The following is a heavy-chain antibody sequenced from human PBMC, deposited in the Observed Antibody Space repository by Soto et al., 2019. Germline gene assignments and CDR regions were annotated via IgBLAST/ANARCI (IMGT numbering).Heavy chain of an antibody. V-gene: IGHV4-59*01. D-gene: IGHD4-17*01. Sequence: QVQLQESGPGLVKPSETLSLTRTVSGGSISSYYWSWIRQPPGKGLEWIGYIYYSGSTNYNPSLKSRVTISVDTSKNQFSLKLSSVTAADTAVYYCARGTVTRDIDYWGQGTLVTVSS. J-gene: IGHJ4*02. CDR3: ARGTVTRDIDY. CDR2: IYYSGST. CDR1: GGSISSYY.